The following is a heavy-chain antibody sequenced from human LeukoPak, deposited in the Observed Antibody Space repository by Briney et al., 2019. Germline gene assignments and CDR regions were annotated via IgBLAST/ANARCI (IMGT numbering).Heavy chain of an antibody. D-gene: IGHD1-26*01. CDR3: AKAMGAHDAFDI. J-gene: IGHJ3*02. CDR2: ISWNSGSI. V-gene: IGHV3-9*01. CDR1: GFTFDDYA. Sequence: QSGGSLRLSCAAPGFTFDDYAMHWVRQAPGKGLEWVSGISWNSGSIGYADSVKGRFTISRDNAKNSLYLQMNSLRAEDTALYYCAKAMGAHDAFDIWGQGTMVTVSS.